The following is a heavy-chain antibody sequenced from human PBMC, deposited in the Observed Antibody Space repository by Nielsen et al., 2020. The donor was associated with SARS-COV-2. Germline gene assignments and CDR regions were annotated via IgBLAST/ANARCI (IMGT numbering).Heavy chain of an antibody. CDR1: GFTFDDYA. CDR2: ISWNSGSI. J-gene: IGHJ4*02. Sequence: GGSLRLSCAASGFTFDDYAMHWVRQAPGKGLEWVSGISWNSGSIGYADSVKGRFTISRDNAKNSLYLQMNSLRAEDTALYYCAKDRWDGYTKYYFDYWGQGTLVTVSS. V-gene: IGHV3-9*01. CDR3: AKDRWDGYTKYYFDY. D-gene: IGHD5-24*01.